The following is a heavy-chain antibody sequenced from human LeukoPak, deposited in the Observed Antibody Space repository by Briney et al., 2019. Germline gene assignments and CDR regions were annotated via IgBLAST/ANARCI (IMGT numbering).Heavy chain of an antibody. CDR1: GGSIKDYY. V-gene: IGHV4-4*07. J-gene: IGHJ4*02. CDR3: VRDRFGYYFDY. Sequence: SETLSLTCTVSGGSIKDYYWTWIRQPAGKGLEWIGRIYTTGSTNYNPSLQSRVTMSVDTSKDQFSLKLTPVTAADTAMYYCVRDRFGYYFDYWGQGTLVTVSS. D-gene: IGHD3-10*01. CDR2: IYTTGST.